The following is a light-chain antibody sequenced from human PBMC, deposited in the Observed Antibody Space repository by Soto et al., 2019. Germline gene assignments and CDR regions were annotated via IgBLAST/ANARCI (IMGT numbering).Light chain of an antibody. J-gene: IGLJ1*01. CDR2: DVS. Sequence: QSVLPQPASVSGSPGQSLTISCNGTSSDVGGYDYVSWYQQHPGKAPKLLIYDVSNRPSGVSNRFSGSKSANTASLTISGLQSEDEADYYCSSYTRSSTYVVGTGTKVTVL. CDR3: SSYTRSSTYV. V-gene: IGLV2-14*01. CDR1: SSDVGGYDY.